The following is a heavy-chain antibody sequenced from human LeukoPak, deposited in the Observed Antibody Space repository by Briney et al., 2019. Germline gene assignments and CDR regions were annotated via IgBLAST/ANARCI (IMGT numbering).Heavy chain of an antibody. Sequence: KSGGSLRLSCAASGFTFSDYYMSWIRQAPGKGLEWVSYISSSGSTIYYADSVKGRFTISRDNAKNSLYLQMNSLRAEDTAVYYCARDRSSTRGRMACFDYWGQGTLVTVSS. CDR3: ARDRSSTRGRMACFDY. V-gene: IGHV3-11*04. CDR1: GFTFSDYY. CDR2: ISSSGSTI. D-gene: IGHD6-13*01. J-gene: IGHJ4*02.